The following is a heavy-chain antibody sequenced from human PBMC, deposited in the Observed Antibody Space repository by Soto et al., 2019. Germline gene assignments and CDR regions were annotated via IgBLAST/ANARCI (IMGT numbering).Heavy chain of an antibody. CDR2: MNPNSGDT. CDR1: GYTFMSYD. J-gene: IGHJ5*02. Sequence: ASVKVSCKASGYTFMSYDINWVRQATGQGLEWMGWMNPNSGDTDSAEKFRGRVTMTRNTSISTAYMELNGLTSDDTAVYFCARSSLVARSVDPWGQGTLVTVSS. V-gene: IGHV1-8*01. D-gene: IGHD2-8*02. CDR3: ARSSLVARSVDP.